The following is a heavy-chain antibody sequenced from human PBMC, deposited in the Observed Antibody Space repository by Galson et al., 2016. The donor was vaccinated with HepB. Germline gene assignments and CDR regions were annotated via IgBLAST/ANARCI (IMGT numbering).Heavy chain of an antibody. CDR1: GFTFGKYG. V-gene: IGHV3-74*03. CDR2: INGEGSST. D-gene: IGHD2-8*01. CDR3: VRNGGGMDV. Sequence: SLRLSCAASGFTFGKYGMFWVRQAPGKGLVWVSYINGEGSSTTYADSVRGRFTFSRDNAKNTLYLQMNSLRVEDTAMYYCVRNGGGMDVWGQGTTVIVSS. J-gene: IGHJ6*02.